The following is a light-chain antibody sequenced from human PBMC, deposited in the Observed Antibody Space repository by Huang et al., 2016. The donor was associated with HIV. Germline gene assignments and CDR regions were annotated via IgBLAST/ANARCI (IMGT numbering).Light chain of an antibody. V-gene: IGKV3-11*01. CDR2: EAS. CDR1: QRVSIY. Sequence: EIVLTQSPATLSLSPGERATLHCRASQRVSIYLAWSQQKPGQAPRLLIYEASNRATGIPARFSGRGSGTDFALTISSLEPEDFAVYYCQQRSTWPLTFGGGTKVEIK. J-gene: IGKJ4*01. CDR3: QQRSTWPLT.